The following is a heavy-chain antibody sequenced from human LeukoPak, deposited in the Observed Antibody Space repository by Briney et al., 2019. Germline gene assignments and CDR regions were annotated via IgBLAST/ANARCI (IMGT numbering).Heavy chain of an antibody. J-gene: IGHJ4*02. CDR1: GFTFSSYS. CDR3: AKDQCSSSSLLACRFFDY. D-gene: IGHD2-2*01. V-gene: IGHV3-30*02. Sequence: GGSLRLSCAASGFTFSSYSMNWVRQAPGKGLDWVAFIQNDGSEKYYTDSVKGRFTISRDNSKNMLYLQMNGLRAEDTAVYYCAKDQCSSSSLLACRFFDYWGQGSLVTVSS. CDR2: IQNDGSEK.